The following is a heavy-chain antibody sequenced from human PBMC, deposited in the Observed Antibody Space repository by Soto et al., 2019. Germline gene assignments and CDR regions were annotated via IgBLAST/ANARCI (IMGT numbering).Heavy chain of an antibody. CDR3: ARVVRSCRGTICYTEGAFDV. CDR2: LVPDSGDT. J-gene: IGHJ3*01. Sequence: QAQLIQSGAVVTKPGASVKISCKTSGYKVSDHYLHWVRQAPGQGPEWLGWLVPDSGDTNFARKLRGRIDMTRDRSMTTAYMELSGLTSDDTAMYYCARVVRSCRGTICYTEGAFDVWGHGTMVSVSS. V-gene: IGHV1-2*02. CDR1: GYKVSDHY. D-gene: IGHD1-26*01.